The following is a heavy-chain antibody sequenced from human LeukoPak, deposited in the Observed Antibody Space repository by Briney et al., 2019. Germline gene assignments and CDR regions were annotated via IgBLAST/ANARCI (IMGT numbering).Heavy chain of an antibody. Sequence: SETLSLTCTVSGGSISSYYWSWIRQPPEKGLEWIGYIYYSGSTNYNPSLKSRVTISVDTSKNQFSLKLSSVTAADTAVYYCARDNLGSQSHVDAFDIWGQGTMVTVSS. V-gene: IGHV4-59*12. J-gene: IGHJ3*02. CDR2: IYYSGST. CDR1: GGSISSYY. CDR3: ARDNLGSQSHVDAFDI. D-gene: IGHD3-16*01.